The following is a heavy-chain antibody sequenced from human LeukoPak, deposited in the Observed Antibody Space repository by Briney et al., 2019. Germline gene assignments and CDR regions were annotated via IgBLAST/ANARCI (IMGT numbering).Heavy chain of an antibody. CDR2: IWYDGSNK. D-gene: IGHD3-9*01. J-gene: IGHJ4*02. CDR1: GFTFSSYG. CDR3: AKGASIHVTGPDY. V-gene: IGHV3-33*06. Sequence: WGSLRLSCAASGFTFSSYGMHWVRQAPGKGLEWVAVIWYDGSNKYYADSVKGRFTISRDNSKNTLYLQMNSLRAEDTAVYYCAKGASIHVTGPDYWGLGTLVIVSS.